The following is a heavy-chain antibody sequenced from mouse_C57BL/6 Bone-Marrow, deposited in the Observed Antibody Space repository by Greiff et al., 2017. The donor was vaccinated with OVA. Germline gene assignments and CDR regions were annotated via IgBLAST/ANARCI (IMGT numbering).Heavy chain of an antibody. CDR3: ARRGIYYGTAWFAY. CDR1: GYTFTSYT. J-gene: IGHJ3*01. CDR2: IPPSSGYT. D-gene: IGHD2-1*01. V-gene: IGHV1-4*01. Sequence: QVQLQQSGAELARPGASVKMSCKASGYTFTSYTMPWVKQRPGQGLEWIGYIPPSSGYTKYNQKFKDKATLTADKSSSTAYMQLSSLTSEDAAVYYGARRGIYYGTAWFAYWGQGTLVTVSA.